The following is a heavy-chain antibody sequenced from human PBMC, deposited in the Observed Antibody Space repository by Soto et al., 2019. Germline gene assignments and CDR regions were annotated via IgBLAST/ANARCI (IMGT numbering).Heavy chain of an antibody. Sequence: EVQLVESGGGLVQPGGSLKLSCAASGFTFSGPGIHWVRQASGKGLEWVGRIRSKPYGYATTYAASVKGRFTISRDDSKNTAYLQMNTLKTEDTALYYCTRGSGKTGWYFDLWGRGNHVTVST. D-gene: IGHD3-9*01. CDR3: TRGSGKTGWYFDL. V-gene: IGHV3-73*02. J-gene: IGHJ2*01. CDR1: GFTFSGPG. CDR2: IRSKPYGYAT.